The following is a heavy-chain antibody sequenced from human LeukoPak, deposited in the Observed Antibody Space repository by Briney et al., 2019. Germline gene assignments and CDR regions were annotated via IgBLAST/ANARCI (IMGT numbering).Heavy chain of an antibody. J-gene: IGHJ6*03. CDR2: IYDSGSA. CDR1: GVSINSHY. Sequence: SETLSLTCTVSGVSINSHYWSWIRQPPGKGLEWIGFIYDSGSANYKSSLESRVTMTIDTSKNQFSLKLNSVTAADTAVYYCARVLQNYYHLDVWGKGTTVTVSS. V-gene: IGHV4-59*11. CDR3: ARVLQNYYHLDV. D-gene: IGHD3-3*01.